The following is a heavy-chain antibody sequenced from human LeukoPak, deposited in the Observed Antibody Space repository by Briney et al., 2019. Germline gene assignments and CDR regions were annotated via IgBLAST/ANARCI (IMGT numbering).Heavy chain of an antibody. Sequence: ASVKVSCKASEYTFTTYAIHWVRQAPGQRLEWMGWINTGNGNTKHSQNFQGRVTITRDTSASTAYMELSSLRSEDTAVYYCARHSLTYPAGFDYWGQGTLVTVSS. CDR2: INTGNGNT. CDR1: EYTFTTYA. D-gene: IGHD2/OR15-2a*01. V-gene: IGHV1-3*04. J-gene: IGHJ4*02. CDR3: ARHSLTYPAGFDY.